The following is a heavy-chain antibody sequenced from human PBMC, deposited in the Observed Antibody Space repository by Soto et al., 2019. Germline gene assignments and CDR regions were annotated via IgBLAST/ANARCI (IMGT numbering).Heavy chain of an antibody. J-gene: IGHJ6*02. CDR1: GFTFSSYA. V-gene: IGHV3-23*01. D-gene: IGHD6-6*01. CDR2: ISGSGGST. Sequence: PGGSLRLSCAASGFTFSSYAMSWVRQAPGKGLEWVSAISGSGGSTYYADSVKGRFTISRDNSKNTLYLQMNSLRAEDTAVYYCAKDGPHSSSSSYYYYGMDVWGQGTTVTVSS. CDR3: AKDGPHSSSSSYYYYGMDV.